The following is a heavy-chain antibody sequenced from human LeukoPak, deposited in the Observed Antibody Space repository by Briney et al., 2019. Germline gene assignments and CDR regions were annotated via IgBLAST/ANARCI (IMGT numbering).Heavy chain of an antibody. J-gene: IGHJ4*02. CDR1: GFTFSSCA. CDR3: VKDWVEGVIDY. V-gene: IGHV3-64D*09. CDR2: ISSNGGST. Sequence: GGSLRLSCSASGFTFSSCAMHWVRQAPGKGLEYVSAISSNGGSTYYADSVKGRFTISRDNSKNTLYLQMSSLRAEDTAVYYCVKDWVEGVIDYWGQGTLVTVSS. D-gene: IGHD3-16*01.